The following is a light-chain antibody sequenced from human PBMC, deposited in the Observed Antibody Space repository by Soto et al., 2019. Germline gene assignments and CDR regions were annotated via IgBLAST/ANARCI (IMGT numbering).Light chain of an antibody. CDR3: QQASSFPLT. Sequence: DIQMTQSPSSVSASVGDRVTITCRASQGISSWLAWFQQKPGTAPNLLIYKASTLQSGVPSRFSGSGSGTDFPLTIDNLQPEDFATYYCQQASSFPLTFGGGTKVEI. CDR2: KAS. V-gene: IGKV1-12*01. CDR1: QGISSW. J-gene: IGKJ4*01.